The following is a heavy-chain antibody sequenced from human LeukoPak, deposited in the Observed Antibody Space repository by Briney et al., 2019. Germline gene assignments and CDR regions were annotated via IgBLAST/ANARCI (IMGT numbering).Heavy chain of an antibody. CDR1: GGSISSYY. J-gene: IGHJ4*02. V-gene: IGHV4-59*01. D-gene: IGHD3-10*01. CDR3: ARAVGGDGSGSL. CDR2: IYYSGST. Sequence: SSETLSLTCTVSGGSISSYYWSWIRQPPGKGLEWIGYIYYSGSTNYNPSLKSRVTISVDTSKNQFSLKLSSVTAADTAVYYCARAVGGDGSGSLWGPGTLVTVSS.